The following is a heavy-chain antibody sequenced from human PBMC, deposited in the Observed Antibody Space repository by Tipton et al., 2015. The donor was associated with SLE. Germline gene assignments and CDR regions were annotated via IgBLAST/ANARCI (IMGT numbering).Heavy chain of an antibody. CDR3: ASTDGASVVARFDY. V-gene: IGHV4-59*12. CDR1: GGSISSYY. Sequence: GLVKPSETLSLTCTVSGGSISSYYWSWIRQPPGKGLEWIGYIYYSGNTNYNPSLKSRVTISVDTSKNQFSLKLSSVTAADAAVYYCASTDGASVVARFDYWGQGTLVTVSS. D-gene: IGHD2-21*01. J-gene: IGHJ4*02. CDR2: IYYSGNT.